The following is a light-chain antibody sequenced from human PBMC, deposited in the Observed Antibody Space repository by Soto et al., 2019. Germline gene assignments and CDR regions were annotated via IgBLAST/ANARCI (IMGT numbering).Light chain of an antibody. CDR1: SSDVGGYNY. J-gene: IGLJ1*01. Sequence: LTQPASVSGSPGQSITISCTGTSSDVGGYNYVSWYQQHPGKAPKLMIYEVSNRPSGVSNRFSGSKSGNTASLTISGLQAEDGADYYCSSYTSSSIPYVFGTGTKVTVL. V-gene: IGLV2-14*01. CDR2: EVS. CDR3: SSYTSSSIPYV.